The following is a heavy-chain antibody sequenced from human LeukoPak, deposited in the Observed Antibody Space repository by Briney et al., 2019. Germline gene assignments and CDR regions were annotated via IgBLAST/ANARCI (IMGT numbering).Heavy chain of an antibody. CDR1: GGSISSYY. CDR3: ARGVSYYDSSGYYNEYFQH. J-gene: IGHJ1*01. D-gene: IGHD3-22*01. Sequence: PSETLSLTCTVSGGSISSYYWSWIRQPPGKGLEWIGYIYYSGSTNYNPSLKSRVTISVDTSKNQFSLKLSPVTAADTAVYYCARGVSYYDSSGYYNEYFQHWGQGTLVTVPS. CDR2: IYYSGST. V-gene: IGHV4-59*08.